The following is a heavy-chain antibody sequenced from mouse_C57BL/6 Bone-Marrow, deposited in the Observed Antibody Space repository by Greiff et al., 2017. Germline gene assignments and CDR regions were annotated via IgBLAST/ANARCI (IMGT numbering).Heavy chain of an antibody. CDR1: GFNIKDDY. J-gene: IGHJ2*01. CDR3: TTVYYYGSSPYYFDY. Sequence: VTLKESGAELVRPGASVKLSCTASGFNIKDDYMHWVKQRPEQGLEWIGWIDPENGDTEYASKFQGKATITADTSSNTAYLQLSSLTSEDTAVYYCTTVYYYGSSPYYFDYWGQGTTLTVSS. D-gene: IGHD1-1*01. CDR2: IDPENGDT. V-gene: IGHV14-4*01.